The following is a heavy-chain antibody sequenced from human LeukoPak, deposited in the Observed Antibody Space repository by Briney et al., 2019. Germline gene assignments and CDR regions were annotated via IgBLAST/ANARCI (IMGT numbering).Heavy chain of an antibody. CDR2: IYYSGST. CDR3: ASINKDIVVVPAALADY. J-gene: IGHJ4*02. D-gene: IGHD2-2*01. CDR1: GGSISSSSYY. V-gene: IGHV4-39*01. Sequence: SETLSLTCSVSGGSISSSSYYWGWIRQPPGKGLEWIGSIYYSGSTYHNPPLKSRVTISVDTSKNQFSLKLSSVTAADTAVYYCASINKDIVVVPAALADYWGQGTLVTVSS.